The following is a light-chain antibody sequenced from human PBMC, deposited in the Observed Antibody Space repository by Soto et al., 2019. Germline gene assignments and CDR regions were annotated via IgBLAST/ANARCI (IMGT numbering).Light chain of an antibody. J-gene: IGKJ2*01. V-gene: IGKV3-20*01. CDR1: QSVSSNY. Sequence: EIVLTQSPGTLSLSPGERATLSCRASQSVSSNYLVWYQQKPGQAPRPLIYGASTRATGIPDRFSGSLSGTDFTLTISRLEPEDFAVYYCQQYAGSSYTFGQGTKLEIK. CDR3: QQYAGSSYT. CDR2: GAS.